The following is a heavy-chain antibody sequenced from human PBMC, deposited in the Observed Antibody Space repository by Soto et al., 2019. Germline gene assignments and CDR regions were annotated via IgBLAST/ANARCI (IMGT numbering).Heavy chain of an antibody. CDR1: GFTFSSYG. CDR3: ATFIFCSSTSCYGREGGY. CDR2: ISHSGGNT. V-gene: IGHV3-23*01. J-gene: IGHJ4*02. D-gene: IGHD2-2*01. Sequence: EVQLLESGGGLVQPGGSLRLSCAASGFTFSSYGMSWVRQAPGKGLEWVSAISHSGGNTYYADSVKGRFAISRDNSKNTPYLQMNSLRAEDTAVYYCATFIFCSSTSCYGREGGYWGQGTLVTVSS.